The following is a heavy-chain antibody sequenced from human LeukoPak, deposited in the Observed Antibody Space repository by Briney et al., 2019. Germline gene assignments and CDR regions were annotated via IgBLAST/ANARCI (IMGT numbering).Heavy chain of an antibody. CDR3: ARDPALDYYDSSGYCWFDP. V-gene: IGHV4-39*07. D-gene: IGHD3-22*01. Sequence: SETLSLTCTVSGGSISSSSYYWGWIRQPPGKGLEWIGSIYYSGSTYYNPSLKSRVTISVDTSKNQFSLKLSSVTAADTAVYYCARDPALDYYDSSGYCWFDPWGQGTLVTVSS. CDR1: GGSISSSSYY. J-gene: IGHJ5*02. CDR2: IYYSGST.